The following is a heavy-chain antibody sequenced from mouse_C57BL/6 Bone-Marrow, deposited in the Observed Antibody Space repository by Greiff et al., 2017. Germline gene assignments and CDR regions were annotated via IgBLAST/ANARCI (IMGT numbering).Heavy chain of an antibody. CDR2: IDTSDSET. CDR3: ARDLYYGRRDWYFDV. D-gene: IGHD1-1*01. J-gene: IGHJ1*03. Sequence: QVQLQQSGAELVRPGSSVKLSCKASGYTFTSYWMHWVKQRPIQGLEWIGNIDTSDSETHYNQKFKDKATLTVDKSSITAYMQLSSLTSEDSAVYYCARDLYYGRRDWYFDVWGTGTTVTVSS. CDR1: GYTFTSYW. V-gene: IGHV1-52*01.